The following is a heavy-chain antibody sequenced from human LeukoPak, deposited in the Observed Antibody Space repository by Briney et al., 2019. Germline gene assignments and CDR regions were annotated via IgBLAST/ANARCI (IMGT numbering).Heavy chain of an antibody. V-gene: IGHV4-39*01. CDR2: IYYSGST. D-gene: IGHD4-17*01. J-gene: IGHJ5*02. CDR3: ARRHDCGDYGWFDP. CDR1: GGSISSSSYY. Sequence: SETLSLTCTVSGGSISSSSYYWGWIRQPPGKGLEWIGSIYYSGSTYYNPSLKSRVTISVDTSKNQFSLKLSSVTAADTAVYYCARRHDCGDYGWFDPWGQGTLVTVSS.